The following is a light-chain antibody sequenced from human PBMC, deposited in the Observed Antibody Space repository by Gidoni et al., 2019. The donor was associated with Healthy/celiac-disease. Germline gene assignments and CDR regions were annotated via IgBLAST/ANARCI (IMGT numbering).Light chain of an antibody. Sequence: QSALTQPPSASGSPGQSVTISCTGTSSDVGGYNYVSWYQQHPGKAPQLMIYEVSKRPSGVPDRFSGSKSGNTASLTVSGLQAEDEADYYCSSYAGSNEVVFGGGTKLTVL. J-gene: IGLJ2*01. CDR1: SSDVGGYNY. V-gene: IGLV2-8*01. CDR3: SSYAGSNEVV. CDR2: EVS.